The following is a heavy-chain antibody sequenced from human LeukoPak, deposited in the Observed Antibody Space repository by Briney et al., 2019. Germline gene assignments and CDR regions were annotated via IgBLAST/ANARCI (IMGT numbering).Heavy chain of an antibody. CDR1: RSTLTMYT. CDR2: ISGSGGST. V-gene: IGHV3-23*01. J-gene: IGHJ4*02. Sequence: GGALRLSCAASRSTLTMYTMSGVRQAPQRGVERVSAISGSGGSTYYADSVKGRFTISRDNSKNTLYLQMNSLRAEDTAVYYCAKDVGYSGYDCPDYWGQGTLVTVSS. D-gene: IGHD5-12*01. CDR3: AKDVGYSGYDCPDY.